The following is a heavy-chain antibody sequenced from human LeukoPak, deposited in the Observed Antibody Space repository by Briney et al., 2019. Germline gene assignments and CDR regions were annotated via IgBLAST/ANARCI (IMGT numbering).Heavy chain of an antibody. Sequence: GGSLRLSCAASGFTFXXXXXXWVRQAPXXXXXWVSGXNXNXXXXXXXXXVXXXFTISRDNSNNALYLQMDSLRAEDTAVYYCANWIGSSSRDYWGQGTLVTVSS. CDR1: GFTFXXXX. V-gene: IGHV3-23*01. D-gene: IGHD6-6*01. J-gene: IGHJ4*02. CDR2: XNXNXXXX. CDR3: ANWIGSSSRDY.